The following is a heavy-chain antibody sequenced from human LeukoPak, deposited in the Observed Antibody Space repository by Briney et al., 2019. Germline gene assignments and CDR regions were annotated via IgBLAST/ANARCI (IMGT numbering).Heavy chain of an antibody. D-gene: IGHD4-17*01. Sequence: PGGSLRLSCAASGFTFSSYAMSWVRQAPGKGLEWVSAISGSGGSTYYADSVKGRFTISRDNAKNSLYLEMTSLRAEDTAVYYCARDSPYGDYDAFDIWGQGTMVTVSS. J-gene: IGHJ3*02. CDR3: ARDSPYGDYDAFDI. CDR1: GFTFSSYA. V-gene: IGHV3-23*01. CDR2: ISGSGGST.